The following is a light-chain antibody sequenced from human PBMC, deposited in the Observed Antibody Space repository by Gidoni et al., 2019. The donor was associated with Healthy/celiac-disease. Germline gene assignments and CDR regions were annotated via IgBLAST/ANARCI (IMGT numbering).Light chain of an antibody. Sequence: SSDLTQYPAVSVALGQTVRITCQGDSLRSYYASWYQQKPGQAPVLVIYGKNNRPSGIPDRFSGSSSGNTASLTITGAQAEDEADYYCNSRDSSGNHLVVFGGGTKLTVL. V-gene: IGLV3-19*01. J-gene: IGLJ2*01. CDR2: GKN. CDR3: NSRDSSGNHLVV. CDR1: SLRSYY.